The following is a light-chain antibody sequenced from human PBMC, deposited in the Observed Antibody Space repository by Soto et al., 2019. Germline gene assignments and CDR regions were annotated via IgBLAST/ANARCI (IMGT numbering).Light chain of an antibody. CDR3: QPYNSYSEA. CDR2: KAS. V-gene: IGKV1-5*03. Sequence: DSHTTQAPSTPGGSVGDRLTITCRASQTISSWLAWYQQKPGKAPKLLIYKASTLKSGVPSRFSGSGSGTEFTLTISSLQPDDFATYYCQPYNSYSEAFGPGTKVDI. CDR1: QTISSW. J-gene: IGKJ1*01.